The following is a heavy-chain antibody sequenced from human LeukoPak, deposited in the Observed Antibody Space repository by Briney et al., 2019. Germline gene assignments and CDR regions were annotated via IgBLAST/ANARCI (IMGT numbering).Heavy chain of an antibody. Sequence: SGGPLRLSCAASGITFSSNWMHWVRQAPGKGLVWVSRINGDGSVTNYADSVKGRFTISRDNAKNTLYLQMNSLRAEDTAVYYCGSSSSTCCDYWGQGALVTVSS. CDR3: GSSSSTCCDY. CDR2: INGDGSVT. CDR1: GITFSSNW. V-gene: IGHV3-74*01. D-gene: IGHD2-2*01. J-gene: IGHJ4*02.